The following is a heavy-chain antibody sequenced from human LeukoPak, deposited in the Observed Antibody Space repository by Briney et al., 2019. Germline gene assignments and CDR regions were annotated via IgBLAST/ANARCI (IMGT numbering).Heavy chain of an antibody. V-gene: IGHV3-7*03. CDR1: GFMFSSYA. J-gene: IGHJ6*02. CDR2: INHNGNVN. Sequence: PGGSLRLPCAASGFMFSSYAMSWVRQAPGKGLEWVASINHNGNVNYYVDSVKGRFTISRDNAKNSLYLQMSNLRAEDTAVYFCARGGGLDVWGQGATVTVSS. D-gene: IGHD3-16*01. CDR3: ARGGGLDV.